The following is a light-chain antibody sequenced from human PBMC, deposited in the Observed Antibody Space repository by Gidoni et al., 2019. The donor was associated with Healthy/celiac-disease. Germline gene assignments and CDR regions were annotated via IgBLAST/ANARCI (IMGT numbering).Light chain of an antibody. V-gene: IGLV2-23*02. CDR2: EVS. CDR3: CSYAGSSTFVV. J-gene: IGLJ2*01. Sequence: PGQSITISCTGTSSDVGSYNLVSWYQQHPGKAPKLMIYEVSKRPSGVSNRFSGSKSGNTASLTIPGLQAEDEADYYCCSYAGSSTFVVFGGGTKLTVL. CDR1: SSDVGSYNL.